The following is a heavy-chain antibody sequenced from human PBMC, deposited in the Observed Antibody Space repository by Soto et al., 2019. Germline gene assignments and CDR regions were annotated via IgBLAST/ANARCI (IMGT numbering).Heavy chain of an antibody. CDR1: AGTFSSYT. V-gene: IGHV1-69*08. Sequence: QVQLVQSGAEVKKPGSSVKVSCKASAGTFSSYTISWVRQAPGQGLEWMGRIIPILAIANYAQKFQGRVTIPPDKSTSTAYMELSSLRSEDTAVYYWARDPRYGDYDYWGQGTLVKVCS. D-gene: IGHD4-17*01. CDR3: ARDPRYGDYDY. J-gene: IGHJ4*02. CDR2: IIPILAIA.